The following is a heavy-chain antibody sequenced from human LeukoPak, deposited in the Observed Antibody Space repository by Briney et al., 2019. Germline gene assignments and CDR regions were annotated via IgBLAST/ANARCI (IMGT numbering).Heavy chain of an antibody. CDR2: INHSGST. Sequence: SETLSLTCAVSGYSISSGYYWGWIRQPPGRGLEWIGEINHSGSTNYNPSLKSRVTISVDTSKNQFSLKLSSVTAADTAVYYCAGLWFGDDSFDIWGQGTMVTVSS. CDR3: AGLWFGDDSFDI. V-gene: IGHV4-38-2*01. J-gene: IGHJ3*02. CDR1: GYSISSGYY. D-gene: IGHD3-10*01.